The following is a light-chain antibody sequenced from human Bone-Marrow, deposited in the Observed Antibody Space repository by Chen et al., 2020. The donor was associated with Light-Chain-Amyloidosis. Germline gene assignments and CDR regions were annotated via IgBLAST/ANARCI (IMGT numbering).Light chain of an antibody. Sequence: DIVMTQSPDSLAVSLGERATINCKSSQGVLYSSSNKDYLAWYQQKPGQPPKLLIYWASTRESGVPDRFSGSGSGTDFTLTISSLQAEDVAVYYCQQYYNSPWTVGQGTKVDIK. J-gene: IGKJ1*01. CDR3: QQYYNSPWT. CDR2: WAS. V-gene: IGKV4-1*01. CDR1: QGVLYSSSNKDY.